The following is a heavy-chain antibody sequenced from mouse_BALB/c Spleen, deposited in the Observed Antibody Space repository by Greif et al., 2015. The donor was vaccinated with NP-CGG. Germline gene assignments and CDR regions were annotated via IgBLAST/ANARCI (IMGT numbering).Heavy chain of an antibody. V-gene: IGHV6-6*02. CDR3: SRENYAMDY. CDR2: IRLKSDNYAT. J-gene: IGHJ4*01. Sequence: EVQGVESGGGLVQPGGSMKLSCVASGFTFSSYWMSWVRQSPEKGLEWVAEIRLKSDNYATHYAESVKGKFTISRDDSKSRLYLQMNGLRAEDTGIYYCSRENYAMDYWGQGTSVTVSS. CDR1: GFTFSSYW.